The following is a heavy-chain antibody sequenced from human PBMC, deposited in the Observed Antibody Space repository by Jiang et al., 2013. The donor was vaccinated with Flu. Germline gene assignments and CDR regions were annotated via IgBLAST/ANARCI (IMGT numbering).Heavy chain of an antibody. V-gene: IGHV3-23*01. J-gene: IGHJ3*01. Sequence: VQLLESGGGLVQPGGSLRLSCAASGYTFNNYAVSWVRQAPGKGLEWVSTISAGGTITYYADPVKGRFTISRDNSKNTLFMQMNSLRVEDTAVYYCAKREGDQWGTTPMMVLSFWGQGTVVAVSS. CDR2: ISAGGTIT. CDR1: GYTFNNYA. CDR3: AKREGDQWGTTPMMVLSF. D-gene: IGHD1-7*01.